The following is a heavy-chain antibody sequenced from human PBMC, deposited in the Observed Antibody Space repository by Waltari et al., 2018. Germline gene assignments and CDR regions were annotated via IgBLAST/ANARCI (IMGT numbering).Heavy chain of an antibody. CDR3: AKGGSVTSTNWFDP. Sequence: QVQLVQSGAEVKKPGSSVKVSCKASGGTFSSYAISWVRQAPGQGLEWMGGLIPVFGTANYARKFQGRVTITADESTSTAYMELSSLTSEDTAVYYCAKGGSVTSTNWFDPWGQGTLVIVSS. D-gene: IGHD2-21*02. J-gene: IGHJ5*02. CDR2: LIPVFGTA. CDR1: GGTFSSYA. V-gene: IGHV1-69*13.